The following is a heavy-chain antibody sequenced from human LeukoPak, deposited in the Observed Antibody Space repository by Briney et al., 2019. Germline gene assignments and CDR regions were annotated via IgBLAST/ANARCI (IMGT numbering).Heavy chain of an antibody. V-gene: IGHV4-34*01. D-gene: IGHD2-15*01. Sequence: SETLSLTCAVYGGSFSGYYWSWIRQPPGKGLEWIGEINHSGSTNYNPSLKSRVTISVDTSKNQFSLKLSSVTAADTAVYYCARGASVAATLRWFDPWDQGTLVTVSS. CDR1: GGSFSGYY. CDR2: INHSGST. CDR3: ARGASVAATLRWFDP. J-gene: IGHJ5*02.